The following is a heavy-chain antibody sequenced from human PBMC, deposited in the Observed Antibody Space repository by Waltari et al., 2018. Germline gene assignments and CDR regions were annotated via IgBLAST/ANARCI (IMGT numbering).Heavy chain of an antibody. D-gene: IGHD2-15*01. V-gene: IGHV4-30-2*01. CDR3: ARARTNIVIFDY. Sequence: QLQLQESGSGLVKPSQTLSLTCAVSGGSISSGGYSWRWIRQPPGKCLEWIGYIYHSGSTYYNPSLKSRVTISVDRSKNQFSLKLSSVTAADTAVYYCARARTNIVIFDYWGQGTLVTVSS. CDR1: GGSISSGGYS. CDR2: IYHSGST. J-gene: IGHJ4*02.